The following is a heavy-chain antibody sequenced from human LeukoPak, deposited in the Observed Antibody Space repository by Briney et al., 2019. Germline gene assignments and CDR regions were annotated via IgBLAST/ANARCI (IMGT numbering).Heavy chain of an antibody. D-gene: IGHD6-19*01. V-gene: IGHV3-23*01. J-gene: IGHJ4*02. CDR1: GFPFNSYA. CDR3: AKDQQLWLVLGWSFDY. CDR2: ISGSGGST. Sequence: GGSVRLSCAPSGFPFNSYAMSWLRQASGKGLEWVSAISGSGGSTYYADSVKGRFTISRDNSKNTLYLQMNSLRAEDTAVYYCAKDQQLWLVLGWSFDYRGQGTLVTVSS.